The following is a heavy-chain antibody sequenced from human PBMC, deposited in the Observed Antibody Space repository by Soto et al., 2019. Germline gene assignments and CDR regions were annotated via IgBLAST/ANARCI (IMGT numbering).Heavy chain of an antibody. CDR3: VAGLHY. V-gene: IGHV3-72*01. CDR1: GFTFSDYH. Sequence: EMQLVESGGGLVQPGGSLRLSCEASGFTFSDYHMEWVRQAPGKGLEWIGRARNDPRARTTQHAASVRGRFITSRDDSENSLYLQMNSLKTEDTAVYYCVAGLHYWGRGTLVTVSS. J-gene: IGHJ4*02. CDR2: ARNDPRARTT.